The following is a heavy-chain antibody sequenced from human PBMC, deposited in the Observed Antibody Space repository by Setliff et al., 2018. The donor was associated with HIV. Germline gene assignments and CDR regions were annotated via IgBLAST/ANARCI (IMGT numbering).Heavy chain of an antibody. V-gene: IGHV4-39*07. CDR1: GGSISNSRYY. J-gene: IGHJ4*02. Sequence: SETLSLTCTVSGGSISNSRYYWSWIRQPPGKGLEWIGEIYHSGSTNYNPSLKSRVAISVDKSKNQFSLKLSSVTAADTAVYYCARGYSSSYYFDYWGQGTLVTVSS. CDR2: IYHSGST. CDR3: ARGYSSSYYFDY. D-gene: IGHD5-18*01.